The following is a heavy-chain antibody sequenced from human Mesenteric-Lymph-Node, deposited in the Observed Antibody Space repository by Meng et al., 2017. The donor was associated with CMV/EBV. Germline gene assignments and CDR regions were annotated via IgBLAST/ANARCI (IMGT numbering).Heavy chain of an antibody. D-gene: IGHD6-13*01. Sequence: GESLKISCAASGFTFNSYAMTWVRQTPGKGLEWVSTISNSGGSTYYPDSVKGRFTISRDNSKNSLYLQMNSLRAEDTALYHCARDVGGGIAAAHFYWGQGTLVTVSS. CDR2: ISNSGGST. CDR3: ARDVGGGIAAAHFY. CDR1: GFTFNSYA. V-gene: IGHV3-23*01. J-gene: IGHJ4*02.